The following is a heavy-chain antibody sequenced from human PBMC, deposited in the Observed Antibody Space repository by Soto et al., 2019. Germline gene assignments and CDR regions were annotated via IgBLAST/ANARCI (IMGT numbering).Heavy chain of an antibody. CDR2: IQYHGINK. CDR3: ARGLDYDSSGYYLDF. J-gene: IGHJ4*02. Sequence: GGSLRLSCAASGFTFSTYGMHWVRQAPGKGLEWVAFIQYHGINKDYADSVKGRFTISRDNSRNTLYLQVNSLRAEDTAVYYCARGLDYDSSGYYLDFWGQGALVTVSS. D-gene: IGHD3-22*01. CDR1: GFTFSTYG. V-gene: IGHV3-30*02.